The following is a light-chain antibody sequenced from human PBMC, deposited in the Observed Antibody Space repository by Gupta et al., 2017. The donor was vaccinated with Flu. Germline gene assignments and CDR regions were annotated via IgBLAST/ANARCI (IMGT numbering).Light chain of an antibody. Sequence: QSVLTQPPSASGTPGHRVTISCSGSSSSIGSNYLYWFQQLPAKETKLLLVCKNQRPSGVNDRFLCYKAGNYASPHTIGLRSEDEADDYCDKSDASLSGCVFGGGTKITVL. CDR1: SSSIGSNY. J-gene: IGLJ3*02. V-gene: IGLV1-47*02. CDR2: CKN. CDR3: DKSDASLSGCV.